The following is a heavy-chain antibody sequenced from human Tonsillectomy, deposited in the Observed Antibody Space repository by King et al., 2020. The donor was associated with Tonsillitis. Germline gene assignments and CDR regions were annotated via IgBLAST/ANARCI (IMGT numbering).Heavy chain of an antibody. CDR3: ARRDCRSTSCYFDY. D-gene: IGHD2-2*01. CDR1: GYSCTSYW. V-gene: IGHV5-10-1*01. J-gene: IGHJ4*02. Sequence: QLVQSGAEVKKPGESLRSSCKGSGYSCTSYWISWVRQMPGKGLDCMGSIDPSDSYTYYSPSFKGHVTISADKSITTAYLQWSSLKASDTAMYYCARRDCRSTSCYFDYWGQGTLVTVSS. CDR2: IDPSDSYT.